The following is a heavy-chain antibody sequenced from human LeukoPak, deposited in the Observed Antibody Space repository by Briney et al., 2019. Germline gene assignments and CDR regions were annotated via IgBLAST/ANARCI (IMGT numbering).Heavy chain of an antibody. Sequence: GASVKVSCKASGGTFSSYAISWVRQAPGQGLEWMGRIIPILGIANYAQKFQGRVTITADKSTSTAYMELSSLRSEDTAVYYRARNWGSSGYYHLDYWGQGTLVTVSS. CDR1: GGTFSSYA. CDR2: IIPILGIA. D-gene: IGHD3-22*01. J-gene: IGHJ4*02. V-gene: IGHV1-69*04. CDR3: ARNWGSSGYYHLDY.